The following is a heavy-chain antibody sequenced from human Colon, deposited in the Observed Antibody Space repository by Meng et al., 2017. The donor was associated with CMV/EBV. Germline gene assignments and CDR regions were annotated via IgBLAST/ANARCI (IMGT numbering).Heavy chain of an antibody. V-gene: IGHV3-48*03. Sequence: GESLKISCVGSGFTFSDFEMNWVRQAPGKGLEWVSYISGSGSTIYDADSVKGRFSISRDNTKNSLYLQMNDLRADDTAVYYCGRARNYYYGMDVWGRGTTVTVSS. CDR2: ISGSGSTI. J-gene: IGHJ6*02. CDR3: GRARNYYYGMDV. CDR1: GFTFSDFE.